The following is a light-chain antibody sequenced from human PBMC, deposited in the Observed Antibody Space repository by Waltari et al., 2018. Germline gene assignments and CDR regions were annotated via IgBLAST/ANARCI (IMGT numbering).Light chain of an antibody. J-gene: IGLJ3*02. V-gene: IGLV4-69*01. CDR1: SGHSINV. CDR3: QTGGHGTWV. Sequence: QLVLTQSPSASASLGASVKLTCPLSSGHSINVIARLQQQPEKGPRFLMKVKSDGTHSKGDEIPDRFSGASSGAERYLTISSLQSEDEADYYCQTGGHGTWVFGGGTKLTVL. CDR2: VKSDGTH.